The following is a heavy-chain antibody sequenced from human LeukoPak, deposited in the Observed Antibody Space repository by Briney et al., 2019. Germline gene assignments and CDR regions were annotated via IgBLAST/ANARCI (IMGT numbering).Heavy chain of an antibody. V-gene: IGHV3-43*01. CDR3: AKKGYGGRSGGAYFDY. J-gene: IGHJ4*02. Sequence: GGSLRLSCAASGFTFDDYTMHWVRQVPGKGLEWVSLISWDGDDTYYADSVKGRFTISRDNSKNSLYLQMSSLRTEDTALYYCAKKGYGGRSGGAYFDYWGQGTLVTVSS. D-gene: IGHD4-23*01. CDR2: ISWDGDDT. CDR1: GFTFDDYT.